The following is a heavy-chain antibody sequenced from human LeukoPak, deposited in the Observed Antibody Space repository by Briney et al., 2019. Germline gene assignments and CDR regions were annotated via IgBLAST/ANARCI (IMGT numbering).Heavy chain of an antibody. CDR1: GFTFSSYA. D-gene: IGHD3-22*01. Sequence: PGGSLRLSCAASGFTFSSYAMSWVRQAPGKGLEWVSAISGSGGSTYYADSVKGRFTISRDNAKNSLYLQMNSLRAEDTAVYYCARDSTYYDSSGHDYWGQGTLVTVSS. J-gene: IGHJ4*02. CDR2: ISGSGGST. CDR3: ARDSTYYDSSGHDY. V-gene: IGHV3-23*01.